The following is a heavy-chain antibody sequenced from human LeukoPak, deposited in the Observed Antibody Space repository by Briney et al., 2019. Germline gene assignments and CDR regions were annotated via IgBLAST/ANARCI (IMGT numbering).Heavy chain of an antibody. CDR3: ARTSVSGSYYVDFDY. CDR2: INRDGRDT. D-gene: IGHD3-10*01. Sequence: PGGSLRLSCAASGFTISKHWMHWVRHTPGKGLVWVSRINRDGRDTRYADSVNGRFTISSDTAKNTVYLQMNSLRAEDTAVYYCARTSVSGSYYVDFDYWGQGALVTVSS. V-gene: IGHV3-74*01. CDR1: GFTISKHW. J-gene: IGHJ4*02.